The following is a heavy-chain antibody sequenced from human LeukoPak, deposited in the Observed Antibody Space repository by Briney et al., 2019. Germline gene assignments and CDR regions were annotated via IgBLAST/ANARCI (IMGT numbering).Heavy chain of an antibody. CDR3: ARGLRLPSRSTPAVPHV. CDR2: INHSGTT. V-gene: IGHV4-34*01. CDR1: GGSFSDYY. D-gene: IGHD2-2*01. J-gene: IGHJ6*04. Sequence: TTSETLSLTCAVYGGSFSDYYWNWIRQPPGKELEWIGEINHSGTTNYNPSLKSRVTISVDTSKNQFSLRLSSVTAADTAVYYCARGLRLPSRSTPAVPHVWGKGTTVTVSA.